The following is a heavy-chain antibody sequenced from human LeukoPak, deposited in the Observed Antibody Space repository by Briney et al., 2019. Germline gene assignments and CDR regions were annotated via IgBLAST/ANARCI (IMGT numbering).Heavy chain of an antibody. Sequence: SETLSLICTVSGVSISPYYWSWIRQPPGKGLEWIGYVFYSGGTNYNPSLKSRVTISVDTSKSQFSLKLSSVTAADTAVYYCARGSGPLDYWGRGTLVTVSS. D-gene: IGHD3-10*01. CDR3: ARGSGPLDY. CDR2: VFYSGGT. V-gene: IGHV4-59*01. CDR1: GVSISPYY. J-gene: IGHJ4*02.